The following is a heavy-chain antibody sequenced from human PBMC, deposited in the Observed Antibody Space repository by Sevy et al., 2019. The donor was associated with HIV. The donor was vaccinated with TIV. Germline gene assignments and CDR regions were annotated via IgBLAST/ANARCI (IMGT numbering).Heavy chain of an antibody. CDR3: ARDPRIYGDYLLAYFDY. CDR1: GLTPSTYG. CDR2: IGYDGNNK. D-gene: IGHD4-17*01. J-gene: IGHJ4*02. V-gene: IGHV3-33*01. Sequence: LRLSCAASGLTPSTYGIHWVRQAPGKGLEWVAVIGYDGNNKFYADSVKGRFTISRDDSKNTVFLQMDSLRAEDTAVYYCARDPRIYGDYLLAYFDYWGQGTLVTVSS.